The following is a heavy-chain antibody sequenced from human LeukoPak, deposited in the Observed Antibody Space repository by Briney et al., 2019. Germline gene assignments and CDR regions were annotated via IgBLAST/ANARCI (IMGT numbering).Heavy chain of an antibody. J-gene: IGHJ4*02. D-gene: IGHD3-9*01. V-gene: IGHV3-74*01. Sequence: GGSLRLSCAASRFIFSTYWMHWVRQAPGKGLVWVSRINSDGSRTNYADSVRGRFTISRDNSKNTLYLQINSLRAEDTAIYYCVREKSTGDYRTSDYWGQGTLVTVPS. CDR3: VREKSTGDYRTSDY. CDR2: INSDGSRT. CDR1: RFIFSTYW.